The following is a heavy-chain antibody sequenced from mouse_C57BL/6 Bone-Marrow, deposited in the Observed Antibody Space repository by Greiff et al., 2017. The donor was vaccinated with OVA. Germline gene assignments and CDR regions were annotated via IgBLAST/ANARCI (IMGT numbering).Heavy chain of an antibody. J-gene: IGHJ2*01. CDR3: AREGWYYFDY. Sequence: QVQLQQSGAELARPGASVKLSCKASGYTFTSYGISWVKQRTGQGLEWIGEIYPRSGNTYSNEKFKGKATLTADKSSSTAYMELRSLTSEDSAVYFGAREGWYYFDYWGQGTTLTVSS. D-gene: IGHD3-2*02. V-gene: IGHV1-81*01. CDR1: GYTFTSYG. CDR2: IYPRSGNT.